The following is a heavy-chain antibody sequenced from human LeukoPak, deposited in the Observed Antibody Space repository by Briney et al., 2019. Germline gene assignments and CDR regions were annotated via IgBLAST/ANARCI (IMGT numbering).Heavy chain of an antibody. CDR3: ARDYGGNGYDGFDI. CDR2: IIPIFGTA. CDR1: GGTFSSYA. J-gene: IGHJ3*02. D-gene: IGHD4-23*01. Sequence: SVKVSCKASGGTFSSYAISWVRQAPGQGLEWMGGIIPIFGTANYDQKFQGRVTITADESTSTAYMELSSLRSEDTAVYYCARDYGGNGYDGFDIWGQGAMVTVSS. V-gene: IGHV1-69*01.